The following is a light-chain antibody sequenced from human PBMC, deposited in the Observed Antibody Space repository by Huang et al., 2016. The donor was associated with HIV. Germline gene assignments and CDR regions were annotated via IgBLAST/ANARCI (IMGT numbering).Light chain of an antibody. CDR2: AAS. J-gene: IGKJ1*01. V-gene: IGKV3-15*01. CDR1: QSVNSD. CDR3: QQYQSWPPT. Sequence: EIVMTQSPATLSGSPGERATLSCRASQSVNSDLAWYQQKFGQGPRLLLSAASTRAAGIPARFSGSGSGTEFTLTISDLQSEDFAVYYCQQYQSWPPTFGRGTKVEVK.